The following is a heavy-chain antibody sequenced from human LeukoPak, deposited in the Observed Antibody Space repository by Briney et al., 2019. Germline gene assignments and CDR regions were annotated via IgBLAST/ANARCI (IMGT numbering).Heavy chain of an antibody. D-gene: IGHD3-16*02. CDR2: IYYSGST. CDR1: GGSISSSSYY. Sequence: SETLSLTCTVSGGSISSSSYYWGWIRQPPGKGLEWIGSIYYSGSTYYNPSLKSRVTISVDTSKNQFSLKLSSVTAADTAVYYCARDSYVWGTSRFMGLDVWGQGALVTVSS. V-gene: IGHV4-39*07. J-gene: IGHJ4*02. CDR3: ARDSYVWGTSRFMGLDV.